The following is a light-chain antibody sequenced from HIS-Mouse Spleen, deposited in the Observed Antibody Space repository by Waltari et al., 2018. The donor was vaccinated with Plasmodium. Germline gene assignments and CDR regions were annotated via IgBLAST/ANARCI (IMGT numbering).Light chain of an antibody. CDR2: EDS. CDR3: YSTDSSGNHRV. CDR1: ALPKKY. J-gene: IGLJ3*02. Sequence: SYELTQPPSVSVSPGQTARITCSGDALPKKYAYLYQQTSGQAPVLVIYEDSKRPSGSPERFSGSSAGTMATLTISGAQVEDEADYYCYSTDSSGNHRVFGGGTKLTVL. V-gene: IGLV3-10*01.